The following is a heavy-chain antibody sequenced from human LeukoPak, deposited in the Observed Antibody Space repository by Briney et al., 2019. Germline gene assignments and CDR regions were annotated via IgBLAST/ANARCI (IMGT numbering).Heavy chain of an antibody. D-gene: IGHD6-13*01. CDR3: ARDGSSSWNGDY. CDR1: GFTFSSYG. J-gene: IGHJ4*02. CDR2: IWYDGSNK. Sequence: GGSLRLSCAASGFTFSSYGVHWVRQAPGKGLEWVAVIWYDGSNKYYADSVKGRFTISRDNSKNTLYLQMNSLRAEDTAVYYCARDGSSSWNGDYWGQGTLVTVSS. V-gene: IGHV3-33*01.